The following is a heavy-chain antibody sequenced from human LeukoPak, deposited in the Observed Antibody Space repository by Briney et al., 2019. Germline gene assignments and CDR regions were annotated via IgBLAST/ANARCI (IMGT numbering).Heavy chain of an antibody. CDR3: VKGPGTTYYDILTGPVMGYYFDY. Sequence: GGSLRLSCSASGFTFSSYAMHWVRQAPGKGLENVSAISSNGGSTYYADSVKGRFTISRDNSKNTLYLQMSSLRAEDTAVYYCVKGPGTTYYDILTGPVMGYYFDYWGQGTLVTVSS. CDR2: ISSNGGST. V-gene: IGHV3-64D*06. D-gene: IGHD3-9*01. J-gene: IGHJ4*02. CDR1: GFTFSSYA.